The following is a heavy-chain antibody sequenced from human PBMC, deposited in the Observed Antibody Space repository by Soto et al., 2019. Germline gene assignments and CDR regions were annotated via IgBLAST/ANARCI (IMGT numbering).Heavy chain of an antibody. CDR1: GCTVSRSD. J-gene: IGHJ4*02. Sequence: GGSLRLCCAASGCTVSRSDRSWVRQAPGKGLEWVSIIYSAGDTYYADSVKGRFTISRDNSKNTLYLQMHSLRAEDTAVFYCARLTAYESSGSYRGYFDSWGQGTLVTVSS. V-gene: IGHV3-53*01. CDR2: IYSAGDT. CDR3: ARLTAYESSGSYRGYFDS. D-gene: IGHD3-22*01.